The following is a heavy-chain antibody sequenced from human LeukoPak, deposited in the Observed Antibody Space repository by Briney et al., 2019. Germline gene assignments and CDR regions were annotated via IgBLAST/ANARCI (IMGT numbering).Heavy chain of an antibody. CDR3: ARDLGIADWFDP. J-gene: IGHJ5*02. D-gene: IGHD6-13*01. CDR2: MNPNSGNT. CDR1: GYTFTSYD. V-gene: IGHV1-8*01. Sequence: ASVKVSCKASGYTFTSYDINWVRQATGQGLEWMGWMNPNSGNTGYAQKFQGRVTMTRNTSISTAYMELSSPRSDDTAVYYCARDLGIADWFDPWGQGTLVTVSS.